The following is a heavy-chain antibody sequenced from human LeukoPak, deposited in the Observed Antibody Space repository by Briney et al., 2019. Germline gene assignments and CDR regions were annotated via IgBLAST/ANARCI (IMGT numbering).Heavy chain of an antibody. V-gene: IGHV5-51*01. CDR1: GYSFSTYW. D-gene: IGHD1-26*01. CDR2: IFPGDSET. J-gene: IGHJ4*02. Sequence: EESLKISCKGSGYSFSTYWIGWVRQMPGKGLEWMGMIFPGDSETRYSPSFQGHVTISADKSIGTTYLQWSSLKASDTAMYYCARHLGSGSYSVYPDYWGQGTLVSVSS. CDR3: ARHLGSGSYSVYPDY.